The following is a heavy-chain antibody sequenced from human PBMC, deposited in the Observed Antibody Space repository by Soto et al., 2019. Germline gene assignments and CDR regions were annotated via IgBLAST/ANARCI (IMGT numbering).Heavy chain of an antibody. CDR1: GGSISSYY. V-gene: IGHV4-59*01. J-gene: IGHJ6*02. CDR3: ARTVDTTTDYYYGMDV. D-gene: IGHD5-18*01. CDR2: IYNSGST. Sequence: PSETLSLTCTVSGGSISSYYWSWIRQPPGQGLEWIGYIYNSGSTNYNPSLKSRVTISADTSKNQFSLKLRSVSAADTAVYYCARTVDTTTDYYYGMDVWGQGTTVTVSS.